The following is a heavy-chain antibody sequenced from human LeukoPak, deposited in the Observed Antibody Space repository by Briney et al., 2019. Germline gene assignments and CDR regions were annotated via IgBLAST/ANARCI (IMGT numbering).Heavy chain of an antibody. CDR2: FYTSGGT. J-gene: IGHJ4*02. V-gene: IGHV4-4*07. D-gene: IGHD3-22*01. CDR3: ARVGYYDSSGYYDY. Sequence: SETLSLTCIVSGGSISSYYWSWIRQPAGKGLEWIGRFYTSGGTNYNPSLKSRVTMSVDTSKSHFSLKLSSVTAADTAVYYCARVGYYDSSGYYDYWGQGTQVTVSS. CDR1: GGSISSYY.